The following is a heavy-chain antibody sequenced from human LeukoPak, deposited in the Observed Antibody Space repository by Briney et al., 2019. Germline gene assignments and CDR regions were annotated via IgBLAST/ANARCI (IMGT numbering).Heavy chain of an antibody. CDR2: IYYSGST. CDR3: ARGSPTYYDFWSGYSGGDAFDI. J-gene: IGHJ3*02. D-gene: IGHD3-3*01. Sequence: KSSETLSLTCTVSGGSVSSSSYYWGWIRQPPGKGLEWIGSIYYSGSTYYNPSLKSRVTISVDTSKNQFSLKLSSVTAADTAVYYCARGSPTYYDFWSGYSGGDAFDIWGQGTMVTVSS. CDR1: GGSVSSSSYY. V-gene: IGHV4-39*07.